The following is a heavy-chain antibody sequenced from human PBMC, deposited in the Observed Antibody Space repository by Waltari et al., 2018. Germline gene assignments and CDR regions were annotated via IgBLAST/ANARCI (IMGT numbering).Heavy chain of an antibody. V-gene: IGHV4-39*01. CDR2: MFNGGST. J-gene: IGHJ5*02. D-gene: IGHD4-17*01. CDR3: ARHGYSGGWFDP. CDR1: GASISSSNYY. Sequence: QLQLQESGPGLVKPSETLSLTCSVSGASISSSNYYWGWFRQPPGKGLEWIGSMFNGGSTYYNPSLKSRVTISVDTSKNQFSLRLNSVTAADTAIYYCARHGYSGGWFDPWGQGTLVTVSS.